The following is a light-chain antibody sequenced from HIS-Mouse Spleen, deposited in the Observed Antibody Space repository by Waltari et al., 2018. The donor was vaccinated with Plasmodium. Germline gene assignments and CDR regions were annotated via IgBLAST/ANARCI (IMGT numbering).Light chain of an antibody. Sequence: ETVLTQAPGTLSLSPGERATLSCRARQSVSSSYLAWYQQKPGQAPRLLILGASSRATGIPDRFSGSGSGTDFTLTISRLEPEDFAVYYCQQYGSSPITFGQGTRLEIK. CDR2: GAS. J-gene: IGKJ5*01. CDR3: QQYGSSPIT. CDR1: QSVSSSY. V-gene: IGKV3-20*01.